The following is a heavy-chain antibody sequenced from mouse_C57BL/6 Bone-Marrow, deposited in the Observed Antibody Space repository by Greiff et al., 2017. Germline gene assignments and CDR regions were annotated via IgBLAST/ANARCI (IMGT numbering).Heavy chain of an antibody. CDR2: IDPSDSYT. CDR1: GYTFTSYW. V-gene: IGHV1-50*01. CDR3: AREGAYYSKAWFAY. Sequence: VQLQQPGAELVKPGASVKLSCKASGYTFTSYWMQWVKQRPGQGLEWIGEIDPSDSYTTYNQKCKGTATFTVDTSSSTAYRQLSSLTSEDAAVYYCAREGAYYSKAWFAYWGQGSLVTVSA. D-gene: IGHD2-5*01. J-gene: IGHJ3*01.